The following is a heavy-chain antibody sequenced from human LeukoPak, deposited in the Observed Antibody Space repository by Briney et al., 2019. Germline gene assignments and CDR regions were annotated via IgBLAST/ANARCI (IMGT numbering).Heavy chain of an antibody. V-gene: IGHV1-18*01. CDR3: ARGTSEDFWSGPDAFGI. CDR2: ISAYNGNT. J-gene: IGHJ3*02. CDR1: GYTFTSYG. Sequence: ASVKVSCKASGYTFTSYGISWVRQAPGQGLEWMGWISAYNGNTNYAQKLQGRVTMTTDTSTSTAYMELRSLRSDDTAVYYCARGTSEDFWSGPDAFGIWGQGTVVTVSS. D-gene: IGHD3-3*01.